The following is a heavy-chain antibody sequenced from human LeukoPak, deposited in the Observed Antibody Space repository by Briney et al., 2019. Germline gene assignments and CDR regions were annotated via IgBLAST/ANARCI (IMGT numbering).Heavy chain of an antibody. CDR1: GGSISSYF. V-gene: IGHV4-4*07. Sequence: SETLSLTCTVSGGSISSYFWTWIRQPAGKGLEWIGRIYPSGNTNYNPSLKSRVSMSVDTSKNQFSLNLTSVTAADTAVYYCARDGSYCNGDSCFPLDYWGQGTLVTVSS. CDR3: ARDGSYCNGDSCFPLDY. CDR2: IYPSGNT. J-gene: IGHJ4*02. D-gene: IGHD2-15*01.